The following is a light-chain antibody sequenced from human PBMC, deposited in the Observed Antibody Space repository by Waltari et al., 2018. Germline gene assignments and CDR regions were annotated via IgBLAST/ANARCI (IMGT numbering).Light chain of an antibody. J-gene: IGKJ2*01. CDR1: QSVTSN. CDR2: ETS. V-gene: IGKV3-15*01. CDR3: QQYNDWPPYT. Sequence: EVVKTHSPVTLSVSPGEKATLSCRASQSVTSNLAWYQQKAGQPPRLLIYETSTRVTGVPARFSGSGSGTEFTLTISSLQSEDSAVYYCQQYNDWPPYTFGQGTKLEIK.